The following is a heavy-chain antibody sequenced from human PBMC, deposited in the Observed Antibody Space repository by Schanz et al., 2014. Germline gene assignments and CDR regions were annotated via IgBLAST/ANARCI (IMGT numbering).Heavy chain of an antibody. CDR3: TTYCDGGCAIDN. Sequence: QVQLVESGGGVVQPGRSLRLSCAGSGFSFSDYGMHWVRQAPGRGLEWVAVISYDGSNKYHAESVKGRFTISRDNAKNSLYLQMNSLRAEDTAVYYCTTYCDGGCAIDNWGQGALVTVSS. CDR2: ISYDGSNK. D-gene: IGHD6-19*01. J-gene: IGHJ4*02. V-gene: IGHV3-30*03. CDR1: GFSFSDYG.